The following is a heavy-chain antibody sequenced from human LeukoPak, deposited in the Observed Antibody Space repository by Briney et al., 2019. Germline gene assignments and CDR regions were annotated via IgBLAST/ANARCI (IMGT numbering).Heavy chain of an antibody. CDR2: IYYSGST. CDR3: ARGGGYCSGGSCYANYDY. J-gene: IGHJ4*02. V-gene: IGHV4-59*01. CDR1: GGSISSYY. D-gene: IGHD2-15*01. Sequence: SETLSLTCTVSGGSISSYYWSWIRQPPGKGLERIGYIYYSGSTNYNPSLKSRVTISVDTSKNQFSLKLSSVTAADTAVYYCARGGGYCSGGSCYANYDYWGQGTLVTVSS.